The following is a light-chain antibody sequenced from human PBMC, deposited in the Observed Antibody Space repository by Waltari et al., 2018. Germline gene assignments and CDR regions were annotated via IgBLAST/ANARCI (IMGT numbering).Light chain of an antibody. CDR2: SAS. J-gene: IGKJ4*01. CDR3: QQYAYSPLT. Sequence: EIVLTQSPGTLSLSPGDRATLSCRASRSVTSSYLARYQQKPGQAPRLLIYSASSRATGIPNRFSGSGSGTDFTLTISGLEPEDFAVYYCQQYAYSPLTFGGGTKVEIK. CDR1: RSVTSSY. V-gene: IGKV3-20*01.